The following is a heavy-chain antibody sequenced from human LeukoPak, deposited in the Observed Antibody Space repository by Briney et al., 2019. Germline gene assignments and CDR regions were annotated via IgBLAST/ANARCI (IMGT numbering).Heavy chain of an antibody. D-gene: IGHD4-23*01. J-gene: IGHJ3*02. Sequence: ASVKVSCKASGYTFTSYDINWVRQAPGQGLEWMGWMNPNSGNTGYAQKFQGRVTMTRDTSTSTIYMELSSLRSEDTAVYYCARTTTVVTPEQTDAFDIWGQGTMVTVSS. CDR1: GYTFTSYD. CDR3: ARTTTVVTPEQTDAFDI. V-gene: IGHV1-8*01. CDR2: MNPNSGNT.